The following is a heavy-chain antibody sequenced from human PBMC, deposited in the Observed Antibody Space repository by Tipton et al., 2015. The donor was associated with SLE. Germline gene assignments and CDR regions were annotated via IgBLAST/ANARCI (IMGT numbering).Heavy chain of an antibody. V-gene: IGHV4-34*01. CDR1: GGSFSGYY. CDR3: ARVGQWPLGIHFDY. CDR2: INHSGST. D-gene: IGHD6-19*01. Sequence: TLSLTCAVYGGSFSGYYWSWIRQPPGKGLEWIGEINHSGSTNYNPSLKSRVTISVDTSKNQFSLKVSSVTAADTAVYYCARVGQWPLGIHFDYWGQGTLVTVSS. J-gene: IGHJ4*02.